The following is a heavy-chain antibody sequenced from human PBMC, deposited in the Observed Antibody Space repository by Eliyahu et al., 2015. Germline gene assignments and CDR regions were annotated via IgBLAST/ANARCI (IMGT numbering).Heavy chain of an antibody. D-gene: IGHD3-10*01. V-gene: IGHV4-59*01. CDR1: ACSFSSYF. J-gene: IGHJ4*02. Sequence: QVQLQESGPGLVKSSETLSLTCTLSACSFSSYFWXWXRPXPRKGREWIGNNHYRWNTNXTXXLKSPVTISIDTSKNQFSLKVTSVTAADTAVYYCARSPFYYGSGSELDYWGQGTLVTVSS. CDR2: NHYRWNT. CDR3: ARSPFYYGSGSELDY.